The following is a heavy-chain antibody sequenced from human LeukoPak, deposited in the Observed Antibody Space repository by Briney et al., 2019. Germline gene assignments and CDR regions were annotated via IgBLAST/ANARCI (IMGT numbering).Heavy chain of an antibody. CDR2: INGSGGST. CDR3: AKSGSGRVGYGDYERSRDY. CDR1: GFTFSSYA. V-gene: IGHV3-23*01. J-gene: IGHJ4*02. D-gene: IGHD4-17*01. Sequence: GGSLRLSCAASGFTFSSYAMSWVRQAPGKGLEWVSAINGSGGSTYYADSVKGRFTISRDNSNNTLYLQMNSLRTEDTAVDYCAKSGSGRVGYGDYERSRDYWGQGTLVTVSS.